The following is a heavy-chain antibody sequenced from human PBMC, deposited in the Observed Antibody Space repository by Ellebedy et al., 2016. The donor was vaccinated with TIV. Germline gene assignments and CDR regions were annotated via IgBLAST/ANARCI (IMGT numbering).Heavy chain of an antibody. CDR2: ISNTDTT. D-gene: IGHD4/OR15-4a*01. Sequence: PGGSLRLSCAASGFTFPSYSMNWVRQAPGKGLEWVSYISNTDTTYYADSVRGRFTISRDKAKKSVYLQMNSLRVEDTALYYCARDAMVWIFDSWGQGTLVTVSS. CDR3: ARDAMVWIFDS. CDR1: GFTFPSYS. J-gene: IGHJ4*02. V-gene: IGHV3-48*01.